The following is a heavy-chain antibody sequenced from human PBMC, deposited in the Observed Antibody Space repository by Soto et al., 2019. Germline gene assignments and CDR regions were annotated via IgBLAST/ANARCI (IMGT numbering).Heavy chain of an antibody. CDR2: IYLDDDK. CDR3: AHRRGYYNNGGRKYFDY. J-gene: IGHJ4*02. Sequence: QITLKESGPTLVKPTQTLTLTCTFSGFSLSTSGVAVGWIRQPPVKALEWLALIYLDDDKRYSPSLKSRLTITKDTSKNHVVLTMTNMDHVDTATYYCAHRRGYYNNGGRKYFDYWGQGTLVTVSS. CDR1: GFSLSTSGVA. D-gene: IGHD3-22*01. V-gene: IGHV2-5*02.